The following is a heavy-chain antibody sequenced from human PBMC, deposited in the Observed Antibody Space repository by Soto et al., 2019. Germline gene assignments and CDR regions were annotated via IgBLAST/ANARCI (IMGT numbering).Heavy chain of an antibody. D-gene: IGHD6-19*01. J-gene: IGHJ4*02. CDR3: ARVDSSGWYPTDY. CDR1: GGSISSYY. V-gene: IGHV4-59*01. CDR2: IYYSGST. Sequence: SETLSLTCTVSGGSISSYYWSWIRQPPGKGLEGIGYIYYSGSTNYNPSLKSRVTISVDTSKNQFSLKLSSVTAADTAVYYCARVDSSGWYPTDYWGQGTLVTVSS.